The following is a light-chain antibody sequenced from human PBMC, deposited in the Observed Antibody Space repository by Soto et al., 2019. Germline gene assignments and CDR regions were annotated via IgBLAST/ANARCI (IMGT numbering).Light chain of an antibody. J-gene: IGLJ1*01. Sequence: QSALTQPASVSGSPGQSITISCTGTSSDVGSYNLVSWYQQHPGKAPKVMIYEVTKRPSGVSDHFSGSKSGNTASLTISGLQAEDEADYYCSSYAGSNKGVFGTGTKVTVL. CDR1: SSDVGSYNL. CDR2: EVT. V-gene: IGLV2-23*02. CDR3: SSYAGSNKGV.